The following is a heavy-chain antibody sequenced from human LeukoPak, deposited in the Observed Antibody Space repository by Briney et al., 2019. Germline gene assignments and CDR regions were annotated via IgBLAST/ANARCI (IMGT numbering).Heavy chain of an antibody. J-gene: IGHJ4*02. CDR1: GFTFSSYS. V-gene: IGHV3-48*04. Sequence: GGSLRLSCAASGFTFSSYSMNWVRQAPGKGLEWVSYISSSSSTIHYADSVKGRFTISRDNAKNSLYLQMNSLRAEDTAVYYCAREADSGSYLVSDYWGQGTLVTVSS. D-gene: IGHD1-26*01. CDR3: AREADSGSYLVSDY. CDR2: ISSSSSTI.